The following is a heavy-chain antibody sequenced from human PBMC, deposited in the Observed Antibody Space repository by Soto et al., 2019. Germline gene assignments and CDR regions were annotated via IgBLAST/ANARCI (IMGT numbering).Heavy chain of an antibody. CDR1: GFTFSSYA. D-gene: IGHD6-13*01. V-gene: IGHV3-23*01. CDR3: ASPGIAASGFWFDP. Sequence: GGSLRLSCADAGFTFSSYAMSWVRQAPGKGLELVSVISDSGDRTDYADSVKGRFTISRDNSKNTVYLQMNSLRAEDTAVYYCASPGIAASGFWFDPWGQGTLVTVSS. CDR2: ISDSGDRT. J-gene: IGHJ5*02.